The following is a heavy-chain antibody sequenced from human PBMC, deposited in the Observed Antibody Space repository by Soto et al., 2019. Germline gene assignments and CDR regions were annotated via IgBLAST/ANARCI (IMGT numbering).Heavy chain of an antibody. Sequence: EVQLVESGGGLVKPGGSLRLSCAASGFTFSSYSMNWVRQAPGKGLEWVSSISSSSSYIYYADSVKGRFTISRDNAKNSRYLQMNSLRVEDTAVYYCARALRGAYDAFDIWGQGTMVTVSS. CDR3: ARALRGAYDAFDI. CDR1: GFTFSSYS. V-gene: IGHV3-21*01. D-gene: IGHD3-10*01. J-gene: IGHJ3*02. CDR2: ISSSSSYI.